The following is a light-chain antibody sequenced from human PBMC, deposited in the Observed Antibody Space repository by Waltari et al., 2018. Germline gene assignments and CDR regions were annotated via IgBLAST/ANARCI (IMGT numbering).Light chain of an antibody. CDR3: QQRINWTPHT. CDR1: QSVGSY. Sequence: EIVLTQSPATLSLSQGDPATLSCRASQSVGSYLAWYHQKPGQPPSLLIYDASNRAPGVPARFRGSGSGTDFTLTISSLEAEDFAVYYCQQRINWTPHTFGQGARLEIK. CDR2: DAS. J-gene: IGKJ2*01. V-gene: IGKV3-11*01.